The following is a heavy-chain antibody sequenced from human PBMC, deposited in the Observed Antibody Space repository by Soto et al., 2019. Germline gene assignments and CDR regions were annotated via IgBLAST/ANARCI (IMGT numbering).Heavy chain of an antibody. D-gene: IGHD6-13*01. V-gene: IGHV3-74*01. Sequence: GGSLRLSCAASGFTFSSYWMHWVRQAPGKGLVWVSRINGDGRSTNYADSVKGRFTISRDNAKNTLYLQMNSLRAEDTAVYYCASYPGIAAGGTYYYYGMYVWGQGTTVTVSS. CDR3: ASYPGIAAGGTYYYYGMYV. J-gene: IGHJ6*02. CDR1: GFTFSSYW. CDR2: INGDGRST.